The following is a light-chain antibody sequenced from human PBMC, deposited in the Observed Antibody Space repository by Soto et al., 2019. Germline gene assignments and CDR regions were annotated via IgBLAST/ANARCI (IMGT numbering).Light chain of an antibody. CDR1: STDFGTYDY. Sequence: QSALTQPASVSGSPGQSVTISCTGSSTDFGTYDYVSWYQQHPGTAPKLMIYEVTYRPSGVSSRFSGSKSGNTASLTISGLQAEDEADYYCTSYTTSRTVVIGGGTKVTVL. J-gene: IGLJ2*01. CDR3: TSYTTSRTVV. V-gene: IGLV2-14*03. CDR2: EVT.